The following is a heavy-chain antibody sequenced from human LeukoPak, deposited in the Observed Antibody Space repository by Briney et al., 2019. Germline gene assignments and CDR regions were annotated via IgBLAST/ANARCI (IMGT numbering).Heavy chain of an antibody. CDR1: GFTFSTYW. CDR2: ISSSSSYI. J-gene: IGHJ6*02. Sequence: GGSLRLSCAASGFTFSTYWMHWVRQAPGKGLEWVSSISSSSSYIYYADSVKGRFTISRDNAKNSLYLQMNSLRAEDTAVYYCARASGIAAAGTTVVLGMDVWGQGTTVTVSS. CDR3: ARASGIAAAGTTVVLGMDV. V-gene: IGHV3-21*01. D-gene: IGHD6-13*01.